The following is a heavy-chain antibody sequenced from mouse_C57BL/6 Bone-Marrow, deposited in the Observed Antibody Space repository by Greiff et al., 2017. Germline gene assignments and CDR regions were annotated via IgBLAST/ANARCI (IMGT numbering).Heavy chain of an antibody. CDR1: GYTFTSYW. CDR3: ARQTYGVTTEFAY. J-gene: IGHJ3*01. D-gene: IGHD2-5*01. V-gene: IGHV1-64*01. CDR2: IHPNSGST. Sequence: VQLQQSGAELVKPGASVKLSCKASGYTFTSYWMHWVKQRPGQGLEWIGMIHPNSGSTNYNEKFKSKATLTVDKSSSTAYMQLSSLTSEDSAVYYCARQTYGVTTEFAYWGQGTLVTVSA.